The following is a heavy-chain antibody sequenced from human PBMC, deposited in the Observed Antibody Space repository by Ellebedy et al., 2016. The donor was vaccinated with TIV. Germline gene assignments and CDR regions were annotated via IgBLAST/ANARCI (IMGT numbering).Heavy chain of an antibody. CDR2: ITGTSNTM. CDR3: AKLTAYTVTITRGRYFDL. J-gene: IGHJ2*01. Sequence: GESLKISCAASGFSFSSYSMNWVRQTPEKGLEWISYITGTSNTMFYADSMEGRFTISRDNAKNSLYLQMNSLRAEDTAVYYCAKLTAYTVTITRGRYFDLWGRGTLVTVSS. V-gene: IGHV3-48*01. CDR1: GFSFSSYS. D-gene: IGHD4-17*01.